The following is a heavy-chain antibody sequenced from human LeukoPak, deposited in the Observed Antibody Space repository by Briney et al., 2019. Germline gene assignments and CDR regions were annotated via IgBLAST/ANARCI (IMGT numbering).Heavy chain of an antibody. J-gene: IGHJ4*02. CDR2: IYYSGST. CDR1: GGSISSSSYY. CDR3: AILGRSSYYYFDY. Sequence: SETLSLTCTVSGGSISSSSYYRGWIRQPPGKGLEWIGSIYYSGSTYYNPSLKSRVTISVDTSKNQFSLKLSSVTAADTAVYYCAILGRSSYYYFDYWGQGTLVTVSS. V-gene: IGHV4-39*01. D-gene: IGHD2-15*01.